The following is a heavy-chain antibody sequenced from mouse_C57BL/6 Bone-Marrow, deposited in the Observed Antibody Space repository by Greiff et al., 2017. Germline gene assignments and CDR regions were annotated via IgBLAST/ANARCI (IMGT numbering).Heavy chain of an antibody. D-gene: IGHD2-1*01. Sequence: QVQLQQSGPGLVAPSQSLSITCTVSGFSLTSYGVSWVRQPPGKGLEWLGVIWGDGSTNYHSALISRLSTSKDNSKSQVILKLNSLQTDDTATYYCAVDGNYRAFDYWGQGTTLTVSS. J-gene: IGHJ2*01. CDR1: GFSLTSYG. V-gene: IGHV2-3*01. CDR2: IWGDGST. CDR3: AVDGNYRAFDY.